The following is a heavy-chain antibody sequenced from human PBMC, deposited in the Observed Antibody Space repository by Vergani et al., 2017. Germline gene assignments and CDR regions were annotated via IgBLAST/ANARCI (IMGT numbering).Heavy chain of an antibody. V-gene: IGHV3-23*01. CDR2: ISGSGGST. CDR3: AKDPRIAVAGTTPFDY. CDR1: GFTFSSYA. J-gene: IGHJ4*02. D-gene: IGHD6-19*01. Sequence: EVQLLESGGGLVQPGGSLRLPCAASGFTFSSYAMSWVRQAPGKGLEWVSAISGSGGSTYYADSVKGRFTISRDNSKNTLYLQMNSLRAEDTAVYYCAKDPRIAVAGTTPFDYWGQGTLVTVSS.